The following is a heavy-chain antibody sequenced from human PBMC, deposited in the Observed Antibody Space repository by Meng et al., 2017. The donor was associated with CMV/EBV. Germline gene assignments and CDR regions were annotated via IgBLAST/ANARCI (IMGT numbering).Heavy chain of an antibody. CDR2: INPSGGST. V-gene: IGHV1-46*01. D-gene: IGHD2-21*01. J-gene: IGHJ4*02. CDR3: ARSVVVIAIPRLWPGGNYFDY. CDR1: GYTFTSYY. Sequence: GESLKISCKASGYTFTSYYMHWVRQAPGQGLEWMGIINPSGGSTSYAQKFQGRVTMTRDTSTSTVYMELSSLRSEDTAVYYCARSVVVIAIPRLWPGGNYFDYWGQGTLVTVSS.